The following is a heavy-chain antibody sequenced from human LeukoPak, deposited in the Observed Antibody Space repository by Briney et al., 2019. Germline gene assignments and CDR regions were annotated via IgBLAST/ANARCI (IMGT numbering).Heavy chain of an antibody. D-gene: IGHD3-10*01. Sequence: PGGSLRLSCAASGFTFSSYAMSWVRQAPGKGLEWVSAISGRGGSTYYADSVKGRFTISRDNSKNTLYLQMNSLRAEDTAVYYCAKDPPHYYGSGSYYTEIDYWGQGTLVTVSS. CDR2: ISGRGGST. CDR1: GFTFSSYA. J-gene: IGHJ4*02. V-gene: IGHV3-23*01. CDR3: AKDPPHYYGSGSYYTEIDY.